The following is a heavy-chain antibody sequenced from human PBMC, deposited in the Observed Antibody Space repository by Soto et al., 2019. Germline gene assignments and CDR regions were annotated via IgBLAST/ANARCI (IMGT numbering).Heavy chain of an antibody. CDR3: AREKVYDFRFDR. CDR2: MNPNSGNT. V-gene: IGHV1-8*01. CDR1: GYTFTSYD. J-gene: IGHJ4*02. Sequence: ASVKVSCKASGYTFTSYDINWVRRATGQGLEWMGWMNPNSGNTGYAQKFQGRVTMTRDTSTSTVYMELSSLTSEDTAVYYCAREKVYDFRFDRWGQGTLVTVSS. D-gene: IGHD3-22*01.